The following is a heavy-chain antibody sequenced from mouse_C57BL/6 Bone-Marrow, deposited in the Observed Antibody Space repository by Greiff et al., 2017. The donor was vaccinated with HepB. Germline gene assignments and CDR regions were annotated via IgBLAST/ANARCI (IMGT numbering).Heavy chain of an antibody. CDR3: ARSLSFITTVVATDWYFDV. CDR2: IYWDDDK. CDR1: GFSLSTSGMG. J-gene: IGHJ1*03. D-gene: IGHD1-1*01. Sequence: QVTLKESGPGILQSSQTLSLTCSFSGFSLSTSGMGVSWIRQPSGKGLEWLAHIYWDDDKRYNPSLKSRLTISKDTSRNQVFLKITSVDTADTATYYCARSLSFITTVVATDWYFDVWGTGTTVTVSS. V-gene: IGHV8-12*01.